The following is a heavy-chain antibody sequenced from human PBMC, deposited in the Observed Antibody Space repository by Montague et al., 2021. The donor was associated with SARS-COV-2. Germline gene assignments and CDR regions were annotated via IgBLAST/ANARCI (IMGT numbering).Heavy chain of an antibody. D-gene: IGHD3-22*01. Sequence: SLRLSCAASGFTFSGYEMNWVRQAPGKGLEWVSYISSSGSAIYYADSVKGRFTISRDNAKNSLYLQMNSLRAEDTAVYYCARGRITMILVVPHNAFDIWGQGTMVTVSS. V-gene: IGHV3-48*03. CDR3: ARGRITMILVVPHNAFDI. CDR2: ISSSGSAI. J-gene: IGHJ3*02. CDR1: GFTFSGYE.